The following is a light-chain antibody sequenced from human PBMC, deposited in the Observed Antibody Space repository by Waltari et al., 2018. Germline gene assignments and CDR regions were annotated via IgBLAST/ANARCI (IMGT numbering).Light chain of an antibody. V-gene: IGKV3-20*01. CDR2: GTS. CDR3: QQYDGEVVT. CDR1: QSVTSLS. J-gene: IGKJ4*01. Sequence: EIVLTQSPGTLSLSPGESATLSCRASQSVTSLSLTWYQQKLGQAPRLLIYGTSSRATGIPDRFSGSGSGTDFTLTISRLEPEDFAVYYCQQYDGEVVTFGGGTKVEI.